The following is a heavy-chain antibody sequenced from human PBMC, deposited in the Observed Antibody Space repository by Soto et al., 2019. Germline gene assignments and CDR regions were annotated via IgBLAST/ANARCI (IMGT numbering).Heavy chain of an antibody. CDR2: IWYDGSNK. Sequence: GGSLRLSCAASGFTFSSYAIHWVRQAPGKGLEWVAVIWYDGSNKYYADSVKGRFTISRDNSKNTVYLQMNSLKAEDTAVYYCARDGEGRGAAGMVSWGQGTLVTVSS. D-gene: IGHD6-13*01. CDR3: ARDGEGRGAAGMVS. CDR1: GFTFSSYA. J-gene: IGHJ5*02. V-gene: IGHV3-33*01.